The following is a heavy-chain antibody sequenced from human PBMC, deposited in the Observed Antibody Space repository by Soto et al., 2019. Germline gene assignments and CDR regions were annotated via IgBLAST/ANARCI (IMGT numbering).Heavy chain of an antibody. J-gene: IGHJ4*02. D-gene: IGHD1-20*01. Sequence: SGGSLRLSCATSGFTFSDFYMSWIRQAPGKGLEWVSYISSSGSTIYYADSVKGRFSISRDNGKNSLYLQMNSLRVEDTAVYYCARGYKFGYYWGQGTLVTVSS. CDR2: ISSSGSTI. CDR3: ARGYKFGYY. CDR1: GFTFSDFY. V-gene: IGHV3-11*01.